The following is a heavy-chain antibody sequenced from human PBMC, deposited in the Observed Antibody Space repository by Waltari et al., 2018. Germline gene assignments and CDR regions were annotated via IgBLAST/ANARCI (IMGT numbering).Heavy chain of an antibody. V-gene: IGHV3-30-3*01. J-gene: IGHJ4*02. D-gene: IGHD1-26*01. CDR1: GFTFTSYA. CDR3: ARDEVPGKFDS. CDR2: ISFDENDK. Sequence: QVQLAESGGGVVQPGRSLRLSCAASGFTFTSYAFHWVRQSPDKGLEWMALISFDENDKYYADSVKGQFTISRDNSENTLYLQMNSLRPEDTAVYYCARDEVPGKFDSWGQGTLVTVSS.